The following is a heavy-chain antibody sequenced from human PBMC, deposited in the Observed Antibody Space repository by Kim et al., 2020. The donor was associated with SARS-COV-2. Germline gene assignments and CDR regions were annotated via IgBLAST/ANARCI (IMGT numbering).Heavy chain of an antibody. Sequence: GGSLRLSCAASGFTFSSYGMHWVRQAPGKGLEWVAVIWYGGSIKYYADSVKGRFTISRDNAKNTLYLQMNSLRAEDTAVYYCARTPSYYYGMDVCGHG. CDR3: ARTPSYYYGMDV. CDR2: IWYGGSIK. CDR1: GFTFSSYG. J-gene: IGHJ6*02. V-gene: IGHV3-33*01.